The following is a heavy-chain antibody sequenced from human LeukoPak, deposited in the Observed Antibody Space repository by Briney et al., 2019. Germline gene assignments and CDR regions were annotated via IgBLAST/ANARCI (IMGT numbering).Heavy chain of an antibody. J-gene: IGHJ4*02. V-gene: IGHV1-2*02. CDR2: INPNSGDT. CDR1: GYTFTGYY. Sequence: ASVKVSCKASGYTFTGYYMHWVRQAPGQGLESMGWINPNSGDTNYAQKLQGRVTMTTDTSTSTAYMELRSLRSDDTAVYYCARDPYTYYYDSSGFSYWGQGTLVTVSS. CDR3: ARDPYTYYYDSSGFSY. D-gene: IGHD3-22*01.